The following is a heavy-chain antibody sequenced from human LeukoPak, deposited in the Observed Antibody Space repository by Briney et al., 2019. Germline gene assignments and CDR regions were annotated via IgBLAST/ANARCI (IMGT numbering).Heavy chain of an antibody. CDR2: IFYSGTT. V-gene: IGHV4-59*01. Sequence: NASETLSLTCTVSGGSISSYYWSWIRQPPGKGLEWIGFIFYSGTTNYNPSLKSRVTISVDTSKNQFSLKLSSVTAADTAVYYCARTYSSSWFFTFDPWGQGTLVTVSS. D-gene: IGHD6-13*01. CDR3: ARTYSSSWFFTFDP. CDR1: GGSISSYY. J-gene: IGHJ5*02.